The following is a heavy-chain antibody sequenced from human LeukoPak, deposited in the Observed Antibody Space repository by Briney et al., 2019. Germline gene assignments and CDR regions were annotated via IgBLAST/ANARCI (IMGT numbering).Heavy chain of an antibody. D-gene: IGHD1-1*01. CDR1: GGSFSAYY. CDR3: ARERGKDLSPRLRRPQYFDY. Sequence: SETLSLTCAVYGGSFSAYYWSWIRQPPGKGLEWIGEINQSGITNYNPPLKSRVTISADTSKNQFSLKLSSVTAADTAVYYCARERGKDLSPRLRRPQYFDYWGQGTLLTVSS. CDR2: INQSGIT. V-gene: IGHV4-34*01. J-gene: IGHJ4*02.